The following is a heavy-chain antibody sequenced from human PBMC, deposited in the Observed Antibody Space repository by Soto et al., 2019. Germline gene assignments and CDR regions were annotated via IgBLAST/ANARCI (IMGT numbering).Heavy chain of an antibody. CDR3: VGGSASGVDL. CDR1: TYTYNTHY. CDR2: INPSVGST. Sequence: ASVKVSCKSSTYTYNTHYIHWVRQAPGQGLEWVGVINPSVGSTNYAQKFQGRVTMTRDTSTTTFYMEVTSLTSEDTAVYYCVGGSASGVDLWGQGTLVTVSS. V-gene: IGHV1-46*02. D-gene: IGHD6-6*01. J-gene: IGHJ5*02.